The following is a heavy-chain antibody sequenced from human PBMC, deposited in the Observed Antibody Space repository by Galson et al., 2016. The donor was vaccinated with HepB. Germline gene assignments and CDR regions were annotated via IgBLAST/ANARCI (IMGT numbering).Heavy chain of an antibody. CDR1: GDSISSSSYY. Sequence: ETLSLTCAVSGDSISSSSYYWGWIRQPPGKGLEWIGSMYYTGSAYYNPSLKIRVTMSIDTSTNQFSLKLTSVTAADTAVYFCTSPAAVRGAYYMFDYGGQGTLVTVSS. CDR2: MYYTGSA. J-gene: IGHJ4*02. D-gene: IGHD1-26*01. CDR3: TSPAAVRGAYYMFDY. V-gene: IGHV4-39*01.